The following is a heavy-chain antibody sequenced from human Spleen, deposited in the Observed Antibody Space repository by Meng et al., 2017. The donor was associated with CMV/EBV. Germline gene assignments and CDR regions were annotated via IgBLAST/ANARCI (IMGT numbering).Heavy chain of an antibody. CDR3: AKGAGSYSTWSFDH. CDR1: GFTFDDYA. Sequence: GESLKISCRASGFTFDDYAMHWVRQAPGKGLEWVALIAWDDGFIYEAESVKGRFTISRDNSKNSLYLQMDDLRTEDTAFYYCAKGAGSYSTWSFDHWGQGTLVTVSS. CDR2: IAWDDGFI. D-gene: IGHD4-11*01. J-gene: IGHJ4*02. V-gene: IGHV3-43*01.